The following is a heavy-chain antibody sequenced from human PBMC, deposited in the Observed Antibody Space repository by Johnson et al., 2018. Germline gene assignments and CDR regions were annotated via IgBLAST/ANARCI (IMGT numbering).Heavy chain of an antibody. CDR2: IKSKTDGGTT. J-gene: IGHJ3*02. CDR3: TTYYDILTGYPRGAFDI. CDR1: GFTFSNAW. Sequence: VQLVQSGGGLVKPGGSLRLCCAASGFTFSNAWMSWVRQAPGKGLAWVGRIKSKTDGGTTDYAAPVKGRFTISRDDSKNTLYLQMNNLKTEDTAVYYCTTYYDILTGYPRGAFDIWGQGTMVTVSS. D-gene: IGHD3-9*01. V-gene: IGHV3-15*01.